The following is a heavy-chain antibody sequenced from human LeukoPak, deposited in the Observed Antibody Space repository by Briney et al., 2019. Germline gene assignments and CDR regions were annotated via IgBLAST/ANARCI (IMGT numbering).Heavy chain of an antibody. D-gene: IGHD3-22*01. V-gene: IGHV4-34*01. Sequence: SETLSLTCAVYGGSFSGYYWSWIRQPPGKGLEWIGEINHSGSTNYNPSLKSRFTIPVDTSKNQFSLKLSSVTAADTAVYYCVNYYDSSDYQQPNHFDYWGQGTLVTVSS. J-gene: IGHJ4*02. CDR3: VNYYDSSDYQQPNHFDY. CDR2: INHSGST. CDR1: GGSFSGYY.